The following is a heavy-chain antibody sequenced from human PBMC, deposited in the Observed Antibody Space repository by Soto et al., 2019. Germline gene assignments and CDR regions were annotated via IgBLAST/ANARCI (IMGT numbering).Heavy chain of an antibody. CDR2: ISSSSSYI. J-gene: IGHJ4*02. Sequence: EVQLVESGGGLVKPGGSLRLSCAASGFTFSSYSMNWARQAPGKGLEWVSSISSSSSYIYYADSVKGRFTISRDNAKNSLYLQMNSLRAEDTAVYYCASLGDIVASVDYWGQGTLVTVSS. V-gene: IGHV3-21*01. D-gene: IGHD5-12*01. CDR1: GFTFSSYS. CDR3: ASLGDIVASVDY.